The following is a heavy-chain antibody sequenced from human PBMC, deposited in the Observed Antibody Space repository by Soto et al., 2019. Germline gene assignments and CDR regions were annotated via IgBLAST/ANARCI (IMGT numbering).Heavy chain of an antibody. CDR1: GGSISSSNW. J-gene: IGHJ4*02. Sequence: QVQLQESGPGLVKPSGTLSLTCAVSGGSISSSNWWRWVRQPPGKGLEGVGGIYHSGRTNYNPSLTSRVTISVDKSKNQFSLKLSSVTAADTAVYYCARDSSSGWYGWGYFDYWGQGTLVTVSS. CDR2: IYHSGRT. D-gene: IGHD6-19*01. V-gene: IGHV4-4*02. CDR3: ARDSSSGWYGWGYFDY.